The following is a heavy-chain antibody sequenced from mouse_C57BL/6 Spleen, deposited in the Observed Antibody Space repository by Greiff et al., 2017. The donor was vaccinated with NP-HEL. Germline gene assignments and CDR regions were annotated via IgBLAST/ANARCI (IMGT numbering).Heavy chain of an antibody. D-gene: IGHD1-1*01. CDR2: IDPSDSYT. Sequence: QVQLQQPGAELVKPGASVKLSCKASGYTFTSYWMQWVKQRPGQGLEWIGEIDPSDSYTNYNQKFKGKATLTVDTSSSTAYMQLSSLTSEDSAVYYCARRGSSYDWGQGTTLTVSS. V-gene: IGHV1-50*01. CDR3: ARRGSSYD. J-gene: IGHJ2*01. CDR1: GYTFTSYW.